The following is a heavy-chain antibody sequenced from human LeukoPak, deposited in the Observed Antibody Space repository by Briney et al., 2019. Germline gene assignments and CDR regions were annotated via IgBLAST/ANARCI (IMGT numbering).Heavy chain of an antibody. D-gene: IGHD6-13*01. CDR1: GGSFSGYY. CDR3: ARGLRSIAAAGTRHYYYYGMDV. CDR2: INHSGST. V-gene: IGHV4-34*01. Sequence: PSETLSLTCAVYGGSFSGYYWSWIRQPPGKGLEWIGEINHSGSTNYNPSLKSRVTISVDTSKNQSSLKLSSVTAADTAVYYCARGLRSIAAAGTRHYYYYGMDVWGQGTTVTVSS. J-gene: IGHJ6*02.